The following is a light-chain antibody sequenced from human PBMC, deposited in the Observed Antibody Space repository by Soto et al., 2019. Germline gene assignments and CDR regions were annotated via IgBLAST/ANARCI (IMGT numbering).Light chain of an antibody. Sequence: EIVLTQSPGTLSLSPGGRATLSCRASQSVSSNYVAWYQQKPGQAPRLLIYGASSRATGIPDRFSGSGSGTDFTLTISSLEPEDFAVYYCQQRSNWPPITFGQGTRLEIK. CDR3: QQRSNWPPIT. V-gene: IGKV3D-20*02. J-gene: IGKJ5*01. CDR1: QSVSSNY. CDR2: GAS.